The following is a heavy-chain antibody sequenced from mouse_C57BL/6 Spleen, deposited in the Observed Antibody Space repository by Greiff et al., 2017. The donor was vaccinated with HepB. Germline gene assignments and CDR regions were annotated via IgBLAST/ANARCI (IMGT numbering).Heavy chain of an antibody. Sequence: EVQGVESGGGLVKPGGSLKLSCAASGFTFSDYGMHWVRQAPEKGLEWVAYISSGSSTIYYADTVKGRYTISRDNAKNTLFLQMTSLRSEDTAMYYCARDYGSILYFDYWGQGTTLTVSS. D-gene: IGHD1-1*01. V-gene: IGHV5-17*01. CDR1: GFTFSDYG. CDR2: ISSGSSTI. CDR3: ARDYGSILYFDY. J-gene: IGHJ2*01.